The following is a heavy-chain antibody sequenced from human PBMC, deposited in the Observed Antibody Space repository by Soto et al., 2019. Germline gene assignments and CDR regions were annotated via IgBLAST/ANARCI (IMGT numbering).Heavy chain of an antibody. V-gene: IGHV4-30-4*01. CDR1: GGSISSGDYY. CDR2: IYYSGST. J-gene: IGHJ4*02. Sequence: SETLSLTCTVSGGSISSGDYYWSWIRQPPGKGLEWIGYIYYSGSTYYNPSLKSRVTISVDTSKNQFSLRLSSVAAADTAVYYCARDGLRFLEWSSYWGQGTLVTVSS. CDR3: ARDGLRFLEWSSY. D-gene: IGHD3-3*01.